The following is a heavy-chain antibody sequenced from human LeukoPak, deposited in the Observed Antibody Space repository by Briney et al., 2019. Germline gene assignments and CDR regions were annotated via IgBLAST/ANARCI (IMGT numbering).Heavy chain of an antibody. CDR2: ISGSGVST. V-gene: IGHV3-23*01. CDR1: GFTFSSYA. CDR3: AKDPRIVGPTPTED. Sequence: PGGSLRLSRAASGFTFSSYAMSWVRQAPGKGLEWVSGISGSGVSTYYADSVKGRFTISRDNSKNTLYLQMNSLRAEDTAVYYCAKDPRIVGPTPTEDWGQGTLVTVSS. D-gene: IGHD1-26*01. J-gene: IGHJ4*02.